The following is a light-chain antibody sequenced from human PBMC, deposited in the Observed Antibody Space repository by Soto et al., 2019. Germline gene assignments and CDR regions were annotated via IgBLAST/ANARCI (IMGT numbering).Light chain of an antibody. V-gene: IGKV1-5*01. CDR2: DAS. J-gene: IGKJ2*01. CDR3: QQYNSYSPMYT. CDR1: QSISSW. Sequence: DIQMTQSPSTLSASVGDRVTITCRASQSISSWLAWYQQKPGKAPKLLIYDASSLESGVPSRFSGSGSGTEFPLPISSLQPDDFATYYCQQYNSYSPMYTFGQGTKLEIK.